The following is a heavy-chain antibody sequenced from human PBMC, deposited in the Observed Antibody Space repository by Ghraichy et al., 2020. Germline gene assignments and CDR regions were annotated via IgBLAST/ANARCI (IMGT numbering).Heavy chain of an antibody. V-gene: IGHV3-21*06. CDR3: AREGEAAAGDLAQAFDI. J-gene: IGHJ3*02. CDR2: ISSRGRSI. Sequence: LSLTCAASGFTFRTYAMNWVRQAPGKGLEWVSSISSRGRSIFYAESVRGRFTLSRDNAKSSLFLQMNSLRVEDTAVYYCAREGEAAAGDLAQAFDIWGQGTMVTVSS. D-gene: IGHD6-13*01. CDR1: GFTFRTYA.